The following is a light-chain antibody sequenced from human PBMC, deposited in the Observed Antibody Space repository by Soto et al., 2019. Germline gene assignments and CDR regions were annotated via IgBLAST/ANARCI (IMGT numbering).Light chain of an antibody. CDR1: TGAVTSGHY. V-gene: IGLV7-46*01. Sequence: QAVVTQEPSLTVSPGGTVTLTCGSSTGAVTSGHYPYWFQQKPGQAPRTLIYDTSNKHSWTPARFSGSLLGGKAALTLSGAQHEDEADYYCLLSYSGARYVVFGGGTQLTVL. CDR3: LLSYSGARYVV. J-gene: IGLJ2*01. CDR2: DTS.